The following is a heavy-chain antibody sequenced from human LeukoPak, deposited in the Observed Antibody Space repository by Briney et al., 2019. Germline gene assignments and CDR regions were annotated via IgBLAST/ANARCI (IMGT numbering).Heavy chain of an antibody. V-gene: IGHV1-2*02. Sequence: ASVKVSCKSSGYTFTGYYMRWVRQAPGQGLEWMGWINPKSGGTNYAQNFRGRVTMTRDTSISTAYMELSSLRSDDTAVYYCASGAQRDHFDYWGQGTLVTVSS. CDR2: INPKSGGT. D-gene: IGHD4/OR15-4a*01. CDR1: GYTFTGYY. CDR3: ASGAQRDHFDY. J-gene: IGHJ4*02.